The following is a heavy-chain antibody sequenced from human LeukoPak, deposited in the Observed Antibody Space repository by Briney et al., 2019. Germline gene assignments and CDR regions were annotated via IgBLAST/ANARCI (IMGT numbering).Heavy chain of an antibody. CDR2: INHSGST. D-gene: IGHD6-6*01. CDR1: GGSFSGYY. CDR3: GRAMSIAARRQISFVY. V-gene: IGHV4-34*01. J-gene: IGHJ4*02. Sequence: SETLSLTCAVYGGSFSGYYWSWIRQPPGKGLEWIGEINHSGSTNYNPSLKSRVTISVDTSKNQFSLTLSPVTAADTAVYYCGRAMSIAARRQISFVYWGEGALVADSS.